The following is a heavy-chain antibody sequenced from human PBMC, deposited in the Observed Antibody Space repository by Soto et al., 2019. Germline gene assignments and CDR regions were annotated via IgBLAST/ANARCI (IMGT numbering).Heavy chain of an antibody. Sequence: GESLKISCAASGFTFDDYAMHWVRQAPGKGLEWVSLISGDGGSTYYADSVKGRFTISRDNSKNSLYLQMNSLRTEDTALYYCAKARGGGYDYYFDYWGQGTLVTVSS. V-gene: IGHV3-43*02. J-gene: IGHJ4*02. CDR3: AKARGGGYDYYFDY. D-gene: IGHD5-12*01. CDR1: GFTFDDYA. CDR2: ISGDGGST.